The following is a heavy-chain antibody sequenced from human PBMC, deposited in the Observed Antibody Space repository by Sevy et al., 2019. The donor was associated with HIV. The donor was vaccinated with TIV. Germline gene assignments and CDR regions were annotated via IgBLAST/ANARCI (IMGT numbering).Heavy chain of an antibody. J-gene: IGHJ6*02. Sequence: ASVKVSCKAPGYTFTGYYMHWVRQAPGQGLEWMGRINPNSGGTNYAQKFQGRVTMTRDTSISTAYMELSRLRSDDTAVYYCARYPIAAAGTGGYYYYGMDVWGQGTTVTVSS. CDR3: ARYPIAAAGTGGYYYYGMDV. CDR2: INPNSGGT. V-gene: IGHV1-2*06. CDR1: GYTFTGYY. D-gene: IGHD6-13*01.